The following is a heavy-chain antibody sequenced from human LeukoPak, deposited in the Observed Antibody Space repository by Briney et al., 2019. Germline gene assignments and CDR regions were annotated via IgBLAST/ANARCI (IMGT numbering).Heavy chain of an antibody. CDR1: GGSISSGSYY. CDR2: IYTSGST. D-gene: IGHD3-10*01. Sequence: SQTLSLACTVSGGSISSGSYYWSWIRQPAGKGLEWIGRIYTSGSTNYNPSLKSRVTMSVDTSKNQFSLKLSSVTAADTAVYYCARDNVLPLTRNWFDPWGQGTLVTVSS. J-gene: IGHJ5*02. V-gene: IGHV4-61*02. CDR3: ARDNVLPLTRNWFDP.